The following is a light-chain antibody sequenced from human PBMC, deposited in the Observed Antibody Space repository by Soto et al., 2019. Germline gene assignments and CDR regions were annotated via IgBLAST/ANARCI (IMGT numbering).Light chain of an antibody. Sequence: EIQVTQSPSSLSASVGDRVTLTCRVSQDLGNYMVWYQQKPGKVPKLLIYNASTLQSGVPSRFSGSGSGTEFTRTISSLQPEDLATYYCQKFNTVPLTFGGGTKVEI. J-gene: IGKJ4*01. V-gene: IGKV1-27*01. CDR3: QKFNTVPLT. CDR2: NAS. CDR1: QDLGNY.